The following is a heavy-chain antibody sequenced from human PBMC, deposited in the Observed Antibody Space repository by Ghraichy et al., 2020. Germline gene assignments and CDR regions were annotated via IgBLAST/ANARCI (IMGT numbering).Heavy chain of an antibody. V-gene: IGHV4-39*01. Sequence: ESLNISCTVSGGSISSSSYYWGWIRQPPGKGLEWIGSIYYSGSTYYNPSLKSRVTISVDTSKNQFSLKLSSVTAADTAVYYCARLCMATVPTEGGWFDPWGQGTLVTVSS. D-gene: IGHD4-17*01. CDR2: IYYSGST. J-gene: IGHJ5*02. CDR1: GGSISSSSYY. CDR3: ARLCMATVPTEGGWFDP.